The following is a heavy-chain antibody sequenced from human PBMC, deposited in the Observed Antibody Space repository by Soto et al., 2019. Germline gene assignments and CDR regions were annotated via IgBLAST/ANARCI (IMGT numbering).Heavy chain of an antibody. Sequence: SETLSLTCAVYGGSFSGYYWSWIRQPPGKGLEWIGEINHSGSTNYNPSLKSRVTISVDTSKNQFSLKLSSVTAADTAVYYCARGTGGSGSYYNGKYYGMDVWGQGTTVTVSS. CDR1: GGSFSGYY. V-gene: IGHV4-34*01. CDR2: INHSGST. D-gene: IGHD3-10*01. J-gene: IGHJ6*02. CDR3: ARGTGGSGSYYNGKYYGMDV.